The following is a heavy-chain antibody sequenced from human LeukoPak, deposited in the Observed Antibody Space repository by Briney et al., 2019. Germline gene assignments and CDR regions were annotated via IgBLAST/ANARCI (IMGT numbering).Heavy chain of an antibody. CDR1: GVSISSSSYY. CDR3: ARHVDTAMVPYYFDY. CDR2: IYYRGST. Sequence: SETLSLTCTVSGVSISSSSYYWGWIRQPPGKGLEWIGSIYYRGSTYYNPSLKSRVTISVDTSKNQFSLKLSSVTAADTAVYYCARHVDTAMVPYYFDYWGQGTLVTVSS. V-gene: IGHV4-39*01. D-gene: IGHD5-18*01. J-gene: IGHJ4*02.